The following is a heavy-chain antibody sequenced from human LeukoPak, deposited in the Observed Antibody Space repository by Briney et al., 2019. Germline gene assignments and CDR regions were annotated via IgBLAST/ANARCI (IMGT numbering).Heavy chain of an antibody. D-gene: IGHD3-10*01. CDR2: ISSSSSTI. CDR3: ARDSGYYYGSGYDY. CDR1: GFTFSSYS. V-gene: IGHV3-48*02. J-gene: IGHJ4*02. Sequence: GGSLRLSCAASGFTFSSYSMNWVRQAPGKGLEWVSYISSSSSTIHYADSVKGRFTISRDNAKNSLYLQMNSLRDEDTAVYYCARDSGYYYGSGYDYWGQGTLVTVSS.